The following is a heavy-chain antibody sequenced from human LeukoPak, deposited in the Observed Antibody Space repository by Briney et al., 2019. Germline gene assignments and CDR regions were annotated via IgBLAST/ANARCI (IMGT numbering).Heavy chain of an antibody. V-gene: IGHV4-39*01. CDR3: ARLFRTVTTGFDY. CDR2: IYYSGST. J-gene: IGHJ4*02. D-gene: IGHD4-17*01. CDR1: GGSISSSSYY. Sequence: SETLSLTCTVSGGSISSSSYYWGWIRQPPGKGLEWIGSIYYSGSTYYNPSLKSRVTISVDTSKNQFSLKLSSVTAADTAVYYCARLFRTVTTGFDYWGQGTLVTVSP.